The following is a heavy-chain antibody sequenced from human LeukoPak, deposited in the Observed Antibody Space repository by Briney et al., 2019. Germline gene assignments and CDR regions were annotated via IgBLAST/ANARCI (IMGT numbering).Heavy chain of an antibody. CDR1: GGTFSSYA. Sequence: SVKVSCKASGGTFSSYAISWVRQAPGQGLEWMGGIIPIFGTANYAQKFQGRVTITADESTSTAYMELSSLRSEDTAVYYCARGRDYGDYRTFDPWGQGTLVTVSS. V-gene: IGHV1-69*13. J-gene: IGHJ5*02. CDR2: IIPIFGTA. CDR3: ARGRDYGDYRTFDP. D-gene: IGHD4-17*01.